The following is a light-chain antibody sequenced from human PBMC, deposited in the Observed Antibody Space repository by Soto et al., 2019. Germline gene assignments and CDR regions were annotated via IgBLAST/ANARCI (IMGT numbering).Light chain of an antibody. CDR2: AAS. CDR1: QSISSY. CDR3: QQSYSTPRCT. J-gene: IGKJ2*02. Sequence: DIQMTQSPSSLSASVGDRVTITCRASQSISSYLNWYQQKPGKAPKLLIYAASSLQSGVPSRFSGSGSGTDFNLTISSLQPEDFATYYCQQSYSTPRCTFGQGTKLEIK. V-gene: IGKV1-39*01.